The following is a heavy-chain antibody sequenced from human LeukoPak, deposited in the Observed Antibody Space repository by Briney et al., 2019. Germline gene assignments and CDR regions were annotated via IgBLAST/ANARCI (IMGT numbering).Heavy chain of an antibody. CDR3: ARDPSGGGSASDY. D-gene: IGHD1-26*01. V-gene: IGHV7-4-1*02. J-gene: IGHJ4*02. CDR2: INTETQKP. CDR1: GYSLTSYP. Sequence: ASVKVSCKASGYSLTSYPVNWVRQAPGQGLEWMGWINTETQKPTYAQGFTGRFVFSLDTSLSTAYLQTSNLKAEDTAIYYCARDPSGGGSASDYWGQGTLVTVSP.